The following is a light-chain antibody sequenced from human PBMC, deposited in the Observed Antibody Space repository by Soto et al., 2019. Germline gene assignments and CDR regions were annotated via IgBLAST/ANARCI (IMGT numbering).Light chain of an antibody. Sequence: EVVMTQSPATLSLSPGERATLSCRASQSVSSSLAWYHQKPGQAPRLLIYDASTRAAAITDSFSGSGSETAFTLTISSLQAEDFAIYYCQQYNNWWTFGQGTKVEIK. CDR1: QSVSSS. CDR2: DAS. J-gene: IGKJ1*01. CDR3: QQYNNWWT. V-gene: IGKV3-15*01.